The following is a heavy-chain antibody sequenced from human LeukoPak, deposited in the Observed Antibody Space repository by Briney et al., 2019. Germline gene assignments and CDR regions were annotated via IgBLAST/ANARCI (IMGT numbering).Heavy chain of an antibody. J-gene: IGHJ4*02. CDR2: ISSSSSYI. D-gene: IGHD5-12*01. V-gene: IGHV3-21*01. CDR3: ARGVDIVATIDY. Sequence: GGSLRLSCAASGFTFSSYSMNWVRQAPGKGLEWVSSISSSSSYIYYADSVKGRFTISRGNAKNSLYLRMNSLRAEDTAVYYCARGVDIVATIDYWGQGTLVTVSS. CDR1: GFTFSSYS.